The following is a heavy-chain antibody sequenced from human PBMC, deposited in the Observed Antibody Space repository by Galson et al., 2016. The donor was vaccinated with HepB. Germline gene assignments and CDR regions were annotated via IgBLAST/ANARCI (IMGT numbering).Heavy chain of an antibody. J-gene: IGHJ4*02. CDR1: GGSFSGYY. D-gene: IGHD6-19*01. CDR2: INHSGST. CDR3: ARVVAVAGNVDY. Sequence: SETLSLTCAVYGGSFSGYYWSWIRQPPGKGLEWIGEINHSGSTNYNPSLKSRVTISVDTSKKQFPLKLSSVTAADTAVYYCARVVAVAGNVDYWGQGTLFTVSS. V-gene: IGHV4-34*01.